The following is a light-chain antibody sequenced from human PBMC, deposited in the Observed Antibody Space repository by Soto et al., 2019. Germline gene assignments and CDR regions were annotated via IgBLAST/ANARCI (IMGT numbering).Light chain of an antibody. CDR3: GTWDTSLNAPYV. CDR2: DNN. Sequence: QSALTQPPSVSAAPGQRVTTSCSGSSSNIGNNFVSWYQQLPGTAPKLLIYDNNKRPSGIPDRFSGSKSGTSATLGITGLQTGDEADYYCGTWDTSLNAPYVFGTGTKVTVL. V-gene: IGLV1-51*01. J-gene: IGLJ1*01. CDR1: SSNIGNNF.